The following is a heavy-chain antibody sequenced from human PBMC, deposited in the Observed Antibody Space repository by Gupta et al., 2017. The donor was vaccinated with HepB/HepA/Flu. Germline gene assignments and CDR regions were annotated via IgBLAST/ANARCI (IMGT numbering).Heavy chain of an antibody. V-gene: IGHV3-30*18. D-gene: IGHD5-18*01. J-gene: IGHJ4*02. CDR3: AKDRRDTTLDY. Sequence: QVQLVESGGGVVQPGRSLRPSCEASGFTFGSYGMHWVRQAPGKGREWVAVISYEGSNKYYADSVKGRVTISRDNSKNTLYLQMNSLRAEDTAVYYCAKDRRDTTLDYWGQGTLVTVSS. CDR1: GFTFGSYG. CDR2: ISYEGSNK.